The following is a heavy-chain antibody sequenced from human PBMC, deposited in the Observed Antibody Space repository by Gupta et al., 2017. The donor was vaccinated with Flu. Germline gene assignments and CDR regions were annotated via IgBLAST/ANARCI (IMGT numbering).Heavy chain of an antibody. J-gene: IGHJ4*02. Sequence: RQPPGKGLEWIGYIFYRGSTNYNPSLESRVTISVDTSKNQFSLRLSSVTAADTAVFYCARLSCSSASCPFDYWGQGTLVTVSS. V-gene: IGHV4-59*08. D-gene: IGHD2-2*01. CDR2: IFYRGST. CDR3: ARLSCSSASCPFDY.